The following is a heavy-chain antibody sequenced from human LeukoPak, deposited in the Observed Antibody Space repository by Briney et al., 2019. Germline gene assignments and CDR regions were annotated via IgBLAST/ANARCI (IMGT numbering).Heavy chain of an antibody. J-gene: IGHJ4*02. Sequence: PGGSLRLSCAASGFIFSSYSMTWVRQAPGKGLEWVSSISSSSSYIYYADSVKGRFTISRDNAKNSLYLQMNSLRAEDTAVYYCARDLGYVSSTVPLDYWGQGTLVTVSS. V-gene: IGHV3-21*01. CDR3: ARDLGYVSSTVPLDY. CDR2: ISSSSSYI. CDR1: GFIFSSYS. D-gene: IGHD2-2*01.